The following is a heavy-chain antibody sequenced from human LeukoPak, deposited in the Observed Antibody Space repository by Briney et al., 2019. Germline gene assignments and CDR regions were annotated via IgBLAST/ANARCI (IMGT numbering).Heavy chain of an antibody. CDR3: ARDVNYYDSSGYYYGPYYYGMDV. CDR1: GYTFTNYA. D-gene: IGHD3-22*01. J-gene: IGHJ6*02. CDR2: INAGDGNT. Sequence: GSSVKVSCKASGYTFTNYAIDWVRQGPGQRLGWVGWINAGDGNTKCSQKFQGRVTITRDTSGSTAYMELSSLRSEDTAGYYCARDVNYYDSSGYYYGPYYYGMDVWGQGTTVTVSS. V-gene: IGHV1-3*01.